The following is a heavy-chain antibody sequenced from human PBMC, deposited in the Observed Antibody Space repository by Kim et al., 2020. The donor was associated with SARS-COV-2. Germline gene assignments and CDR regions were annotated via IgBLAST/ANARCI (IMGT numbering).Heavy chain of an antibody. CDR3: ARVFVTMVRGGDYYYYGMDV. CDR2: IIPIFGTA. D-gene: IGHD3-10*01. Sequence: SVKVSCKASGGTFSSYAISWVRQAPGQGLEWMGGIIPIFGTANYAQKFQGRVTITADESTSTAYMELSSLRSEDTAVYYCARVFVTMVRGGDYYYYGMDVWGQGTTVTVSS. CDR1: GGTFSSYA. V-gene: IGHV1-69*13. J-gene: IGHJ6*02.